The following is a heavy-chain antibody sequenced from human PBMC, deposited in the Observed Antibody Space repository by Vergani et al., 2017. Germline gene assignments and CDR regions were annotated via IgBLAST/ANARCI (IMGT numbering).Heavy chain of an antibody. J-gene: IGHJ5*02. CDR3: AGAPYYDILTGDGGWFDP. CDR1: GFTFDDYG. Sequence: EVQLVESGGGVVRPGGSLRLSCAASGFTFDDYGMSWVRQAPGKGLEWVSGINWNGGSTGYADSVKGRFTISRDNAKNSLYLQMNSLRAEDTAVYYCAGAPYYDILTGDGGWFDPWGQGTLVTVSS. D-gene: IGHD3-9*01. CDR2: INWNGGST. V-gene: IGHV3-20*04.